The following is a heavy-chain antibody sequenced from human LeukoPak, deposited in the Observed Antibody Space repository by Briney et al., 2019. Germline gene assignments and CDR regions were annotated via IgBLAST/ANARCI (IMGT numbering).Heavy chain of an antibody. CDR1: XXAISXSXXY. D-gene: IGHD6-13*01. CDR3: ATQRRSSWYNFDY. CDR2: IYHSGNT. V-gene: IGHV4-39*01. Sequence: SXXLSLTCXVSXXAISXSXXYWGWIRQPPXRGLXWIGSIYHSGNTYYNPSLKSRVTISVDTSKNQFSLKLSSVTAADTAVYYCATQRRSSWYNFDYWGQGTLVTVSS. J-gene: IGHJ4*02.